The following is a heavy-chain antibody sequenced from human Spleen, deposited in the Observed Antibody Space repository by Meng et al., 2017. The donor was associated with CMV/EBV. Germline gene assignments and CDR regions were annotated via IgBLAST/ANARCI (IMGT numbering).Heavy chain of an antibody. V-gene: IGHV1-2*02. D-gene: IGHD1-7*01. CDR3: ARGHDWNFGGWFDP. CDR2: INPNSGGT. J-gene: IGHJ5*02. CDR1: GYTFTGYY. Sequence: ASVKVSCKASGYTFTGYYMHWVRQAPGQGLEWMGWINPNSGGTNYAQKFQGRVTMTRDTSISTAYMELSRLRSDDTAVYYCARGHDWNFGGWFDPWGQGTLVTVSS.